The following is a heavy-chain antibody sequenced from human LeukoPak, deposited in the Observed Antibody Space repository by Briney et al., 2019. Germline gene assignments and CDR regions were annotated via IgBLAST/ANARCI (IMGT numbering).Heavy chain of an antibody. D-gene: IGHD2-15*01. CDR3: SKRLVDCSEIDCPTTNWFDP. V-gene: IGHV3-23*01. CDR2: NSFSNGGT. CDR1: GVTYSYYA. J-gene: IGHJ5*02. Sequence: HPGGPLRHSCAPSGVTYSYYAVSEVREAPGAALVGCSNNSFSNGGTYYADSVKGRFTISRENSKSTVFLQMNSLIVDDTAVYYCSKRLVDCSEIDCPTTNWFDPWGQGTLVIVSS.